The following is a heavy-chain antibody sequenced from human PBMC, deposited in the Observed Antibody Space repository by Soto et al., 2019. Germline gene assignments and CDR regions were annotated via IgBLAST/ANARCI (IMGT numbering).Heavy chain of an antibody. D-gene: IGHD6-13*01. J-gene: IGHJ5*02. V-gene: IGHV3-30-3*01. CDR3: ARSHSSSWHWFDP. Sequence: HPGGSLRLSCAASGFTFSSYPMHWVRQAPGKGPEWVAVISVNGNNIHYGDSVKGRFTISRDNSKNTLYLQMSSLRVEDTAVYYCARSHSSSWHWFDPWGQGTLVTVSS. CDR1: GFTFSSYP. CDR2: ISVNGNNI.